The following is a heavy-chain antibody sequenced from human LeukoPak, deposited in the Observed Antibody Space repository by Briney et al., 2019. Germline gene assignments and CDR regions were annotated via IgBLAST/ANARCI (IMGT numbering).Heavy chain of an antibody. CDR3: ARAQLNLVVDFEMDV. J-gene: IGHJ6*02. V-gene: IGHV4-59*01. CDR1: GGSNSTYY. CDR2: ISYSGST. D-gene: IGHD2-2*01. Sequence: SETLSLTCTVSGGSNSTYYWTWIRQPPGKGLEWIGYISYSGSTNYNPSLKSRVTFSVDTSKSQFSLKLSSVTAADSAVYYCARAQLNLVVDFEMDVWGQGTTVTVSS.